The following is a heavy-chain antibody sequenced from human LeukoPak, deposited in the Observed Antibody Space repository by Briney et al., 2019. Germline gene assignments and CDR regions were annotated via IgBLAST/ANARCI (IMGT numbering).Heavy chain of an antibody. CDR2: IYYSGST. CDR1: GGSISSSSYY. J-gene: IGHJ2*01. Sequence: SETLSLTCTVSGGSISSSSYYWGWIRQPPGKGLEWIGSIYYSGSTYYNPSLKSRVTISVDTSKNQFSLKLSSVTAADSAVFYCARGRSSAIQLWLGWYFDLWGRGTLVTVSS. V-gene: IGHV4-39*07. D-gene: IGHD5-18*01. CDR3: ARGRSSAIQLWLGWYFDL.